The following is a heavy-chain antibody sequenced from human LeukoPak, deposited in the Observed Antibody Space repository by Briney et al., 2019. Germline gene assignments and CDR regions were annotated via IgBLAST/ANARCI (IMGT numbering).Heavy chain of an antibody. V-gene: IGHV3-53*04. J-gene: IGHJ6*02. CDR1: GFTVSSNY. D-gene: IGHD3-10*01. CDR3: ATAGSSELLWDYAMDV. Sequence: PGGSLRLSCAASGFTVSSNYMSWVRQAPGKGLEWVSLIYAGGSTYYADAVKGRFTISRHNSKNTLHLQMNSLRVEDTAVYYCATAGSSELLWDYAMDVRGQGTTVTVSS. CDR2: IYAGGST.